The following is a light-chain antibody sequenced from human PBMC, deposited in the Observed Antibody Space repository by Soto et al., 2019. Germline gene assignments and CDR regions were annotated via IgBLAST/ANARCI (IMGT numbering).Light chain of an antibody. CDR1: QGIGDT. J-gene: IGKJ5*01. CDR2: DTS. CDR3: QQRSNWPPFT. Sequence: EVVLTQSPATLSVSPGEGVTLSXXASQGIGDTLAWYQHKPGQTPRLLIYDTSARATDIPARFSGSGSGTDFTLTISSLEPEDFAVYYCQQRSNWPPFTFGQGTRLEI. V-gene: IGKV3-11*01.